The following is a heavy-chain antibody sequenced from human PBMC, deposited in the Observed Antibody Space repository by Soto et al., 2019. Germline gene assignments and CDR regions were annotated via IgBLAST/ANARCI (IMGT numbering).Heavy chain of an antibody. J-gene: IGHJ4*02. CDR3: ARHLNYGGNVYFDC. D-gene: IGHD4-17*01. V-gene: IGHV4-39*01. CDR1: GGAISSSSYY. CDR2: IYSSGSA. Sequence: PSETLSLTCSVSGGAISSSSYYWGWIRQPPGKGLEWIGSIYSSGSAYYSPSLKSQVTISVDTSNNQFSLKLSSVTAADTAVYYCARHLNYGGNVYFDCWGQGTLVTVSS.